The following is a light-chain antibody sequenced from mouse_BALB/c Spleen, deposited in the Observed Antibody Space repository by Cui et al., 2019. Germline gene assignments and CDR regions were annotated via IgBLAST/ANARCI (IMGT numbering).Light chain of an antibody. CDR3: QQYHSYPPYT. V-gene: IGKV4-61*01. Sequence: QIVLTQSPEIMSASPGEKVTISCSASSSVSYMYWYQQKPGSSPKPWIYRTSNLASGVPARFSGSGSGTSYSLTISSMEAEDAATYYCQQYHSYPPYTFGGGTKLEIK. CDR1: SSVSY. J-gene: IGKJ2*01. CDR2: RTS.